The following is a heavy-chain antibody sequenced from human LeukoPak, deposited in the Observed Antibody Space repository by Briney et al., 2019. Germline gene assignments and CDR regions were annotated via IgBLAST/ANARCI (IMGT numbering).Heavy chain of an antibody. V-gene: IGHV3-23*01. CDR1: GFTFSSYA. J-gene: IGHJ4*02. D-gene: IGHD3-22*01. CDR2: ISGSGGST. Sequence: PGGSLRLSCAASGFTFSSYAMSWVRQAPGKGLEWVSAISGSGGSTYYADSVKGRFTISRDNSKNTLFLQMNSLRAEDTAVYYCAKLLSLADSSGYYSPFDYWGQGTLVTVSS. CDR3: AKLLSLADSSGYYSPFDY.